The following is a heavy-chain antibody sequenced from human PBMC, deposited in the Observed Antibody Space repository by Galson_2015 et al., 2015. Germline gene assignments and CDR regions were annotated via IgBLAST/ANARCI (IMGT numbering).Heavy chain of an antibody. V-gene: IGHV3-30-3*01. J-gene: IGHJ4*02. CDR1: GFTFSSYA. Sequence: SLRLSCAASGFTFSSYAMHWVRQAPGKGLEWVAVISYDGSNKYYADSVKGRFTISRDNSKNTLYVQMNSLRAEGTAVYYCARGRGWETLRKSPFDYWGQGTLVTVSS. CDR3: ARGRGWETLRKSPFDY. CDR2: ISYDGSNK. D-gene: IGHD1-26*01.